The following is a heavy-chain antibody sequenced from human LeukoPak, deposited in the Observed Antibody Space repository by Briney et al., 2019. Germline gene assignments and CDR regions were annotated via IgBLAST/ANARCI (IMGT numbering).Heavy chain of an antibody. J-gene: IGHJ6*02. CDR2: ISYDGSNK. CDR1: GFTFSSYA. Sequence: PGGSLRLSCAASGFTFSSYAMHWVRQAPGKGLEWVAVISYDGSNKYYADSVKGRFTISRDNSKNTVYLQMNSLRVEDTAVYYCGKDPAVVVPGEDQYLYYIFGMDVWGQGTTVTVSS. D-gene: IGHD2-2*01. CDR3: GKDPAVVVPGEDQYLYYIFGMDV. V-gene: IGHV3-30*04.